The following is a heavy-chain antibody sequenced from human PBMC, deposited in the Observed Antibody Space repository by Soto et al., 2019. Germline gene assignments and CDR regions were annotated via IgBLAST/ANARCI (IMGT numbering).Heavy chain of an antibody. D-gene: IGHD4-17*01. CDR1: GGSISSYY. V-gene: IGHV4-59*08. CDR3: ARRRSYGDRDY. J-gene: IGHJ4*02. CDR2: IFYSGNT. Sequence: PSETLSLTCTVSGGSISSYYWSWIRQPPGKGLEWIGYIFYSGNTNYNPSLKSRVTISVDTSKNQFSLKLSSVTAADTAVYYCARRRSYGDRDYWGQGTLVTFSS.